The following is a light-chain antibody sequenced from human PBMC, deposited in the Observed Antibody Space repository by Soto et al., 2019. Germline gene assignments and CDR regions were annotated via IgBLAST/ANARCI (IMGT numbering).Light chain of an antibody. CDR3: QHYGDSSWT. V-gene: IGKV3-20*01. Sequence: EIVLTQSPVALSLSPGERATLSCRASQSVSSTLLTWYQQKPGQAPRLLIYGVSSRATGIPDRFSGSGSGKNFTLTISRLEPEDFAVYFCQHYGDSSWTFGHGTRVEIK. J-gene: IGKJ1*01. CDR2: GVS. CDR1: QSVSSTL.